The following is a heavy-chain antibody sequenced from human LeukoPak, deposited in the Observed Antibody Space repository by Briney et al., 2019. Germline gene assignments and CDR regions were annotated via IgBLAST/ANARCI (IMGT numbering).Heavy chain of an antibody. V-gene: IGHV3-43*02. CDR3: ASSGITPG. J-gene: IGHJ4*02. Sequence: GGSLRLXCAASGFTFDDYAMHWVRQAPGKGLEWVSLISGDGGSTYYADSVKGRFTISRDNSKNSLYLQMNSLRTEDTALYYCASSGITPGWGQGTLVTVSS. CDR2: ISGDGGST. CDR1: GFTFDDYA. D-gene: IGHD3-10*01.